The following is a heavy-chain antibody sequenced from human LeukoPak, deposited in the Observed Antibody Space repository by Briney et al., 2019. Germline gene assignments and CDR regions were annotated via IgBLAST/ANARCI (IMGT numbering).Heavy chain of an antibody. Sequence: PGGSLRLSCAASRFTFSNYWMSWVSQAPGKGLEWVANINQDGSEKYFVDSVRGRFSISRDNAKNSLYLQMNSLRAEDTAVYYCARSHESFASGSGDYWGQGTLVTVSS. CDR3: ARSHESFASGSGDY. V-gene: IGHV3-7*05. CDR1: RFTFSNYW. CDR2: INQDGSEK. J-gene: IGHJ4*02. D-gene: IGHD3-10*01.